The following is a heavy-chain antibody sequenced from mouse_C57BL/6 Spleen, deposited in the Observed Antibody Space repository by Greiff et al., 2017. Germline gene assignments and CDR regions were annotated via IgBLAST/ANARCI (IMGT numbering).Heavy chain of an antibody. V-gene: IGHV5-4*01. CDR1: GFTFSSYA. CDR2: ISDGGSYT. J-gene: IGHJ1*03. CDR3: AREGYFDV. Sequence: EVMLVESGGGLVKPGGSLKLSCAASGFTFSSYAMSWVRQTPEKRLGWVATISDGGSYTYYPDNVKGRFTISRDNAKNYLYLQMSHLKSEATAMSYCAREGYFDVWGTGTPGTVSS.